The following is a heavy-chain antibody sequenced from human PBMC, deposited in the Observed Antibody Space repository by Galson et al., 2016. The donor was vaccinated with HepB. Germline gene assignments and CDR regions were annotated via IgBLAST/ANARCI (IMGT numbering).Heavy chain of an antibody. Sequence: SETLSLTCIVSGASISTNYWSWIRQPPGKGLEWIGYIYYSGSTNYNPSLKSRVTISVDTSKNQFSLNLRSVNAADTAVYYCAREASYDFWSGKHFDYWGQGTLVTVSS. D-gene: IGHD3-3*01. CDR1: GASISTNY. CDR2: IYYSGST. CDR3: AREASYDFWSGKHFDY. J-gene: IGHJ4*02. V-gene: IGHV4-59*12.